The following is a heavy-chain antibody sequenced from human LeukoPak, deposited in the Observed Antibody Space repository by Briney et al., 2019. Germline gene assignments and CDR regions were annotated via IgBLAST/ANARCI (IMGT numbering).Heavy chain of an antibody. D-gene: IGHD6-6*01. J-gene: IGHJ3*02. CDR1: GFTFSSYG. Sequence: GGSLRLSCAASGFTFSSYGMHWVRQAPGKGLEWVAVISYDGSNKYYADSVKGRFTISRGNSKNTLYLQMNSLRAEDTALYYCAKDLYSSSTAFDIWGQGTMVTVSS. CDR3: AKDLYSSSTAFDI. V-gene: IGHV3-30*18. CDR2: ISYDGSNK.